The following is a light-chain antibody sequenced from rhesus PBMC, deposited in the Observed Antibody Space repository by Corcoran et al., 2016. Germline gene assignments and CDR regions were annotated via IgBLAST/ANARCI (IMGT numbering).Light chain of an antibody. CDR1: QDISTF. CDR2: TAS. CDR3: LQTYTTPFT. J-gene: IGKJ3*01. Sequence: DIQMTQSPSSLSASVGDRITITCRASQDISTFLSWYQQRPGKPPKRLIYTASIVQSGVPSLFSGSGAGTDLTLTINSLQPEDSTTYYWLQTYTTPFTFGPGTKLDIK. V-gene: IGKV1-36*02.